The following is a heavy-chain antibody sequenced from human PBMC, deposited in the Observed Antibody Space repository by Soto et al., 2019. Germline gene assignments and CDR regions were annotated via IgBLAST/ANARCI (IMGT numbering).Heavy chain of an antibody. CDR2: IIPIFGTA. J-gene: IGHJ4*02. CDR3: ARVTDRVGATPRVYFDY. V-gene: IGHV1-69*13. CDR1: GGTFSSYA. D-gene: IGHD1-26*01. Sequence: SVKVPCKASGGTFSSYAISWVRQAPGQGLEWMGGIIPIFGTANYAQKLQGRVTITADESTSTAYMELSSLRSEDTAVYYCARVTDRVGATPRVYFDYWGQGTLVTVSS.